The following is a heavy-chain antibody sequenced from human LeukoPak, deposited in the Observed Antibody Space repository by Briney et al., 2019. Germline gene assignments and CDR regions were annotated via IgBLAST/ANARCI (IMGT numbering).Heavy chain of an antibody. CDR3: ARYDFNKFFDY. CDR2: IYYSGST. D-gene: IGHD3-3*01. Sequence: SETLSLTCTVSGGSISSYYWSWIRQPPGKGLEWIGYIYYSGSTNYNPSLKSRVTISVDTSKNQFSLKLSSVTAADTAVYYCARYDFNKFFDYWGQGTLVTVSS. CDR1: GGSISSYY. J-gene: IGHJ4*02. V-gene: IGHV4-59*08.